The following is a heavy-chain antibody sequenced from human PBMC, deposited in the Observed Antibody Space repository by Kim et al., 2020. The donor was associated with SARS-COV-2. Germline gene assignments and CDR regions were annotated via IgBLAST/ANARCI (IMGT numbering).Heavy chain of an antibody. J-gene: IGHJ2*01. CDR2: ASGGGDRT. D-gene: IGHD3-10*01. Sequence: GGSLRLSCSASGFTFSNYAMSWARQAPGKGLEWVSAASGGGDRTYYADSVKGRFTISRDNSKNTLYLQMSSLRAEDTALYYCAKNIWSGKLMPDSWYFDLWGRGTLVTVSS. CDR3: AKNIWSGKLMPDSWYFDL. V-gene: IGHV3-23*01. CDR1: GFTFSNYA.